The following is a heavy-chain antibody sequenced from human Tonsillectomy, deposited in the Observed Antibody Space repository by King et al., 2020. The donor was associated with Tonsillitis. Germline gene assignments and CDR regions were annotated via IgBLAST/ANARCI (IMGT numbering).Heavy chain of an antibody. Sequence: VQLVESGGGLVQPGGSLRLSCAASGFTFSTFSMTWVRQAPGKGLEWVSYISSSGSTIYYADSVKGRFTISRDNAKNSLYLQMNSLRAEDTAVYYCASEPSMAVADTLIDYWGQGTLVTVSS. CDR1: GFTFSTFS. J-gene: IGHJ4*02. CDR2: ISSSGSTI. CDR3: ASEPSMAVADTLIDY. V-gene: IGHV3-48*04. D-gene: IGHD6-19*01.